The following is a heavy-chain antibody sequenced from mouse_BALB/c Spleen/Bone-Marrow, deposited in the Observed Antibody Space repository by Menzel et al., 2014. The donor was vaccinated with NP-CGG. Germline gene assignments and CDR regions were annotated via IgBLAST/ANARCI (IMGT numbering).Heavy chain of an antibody. CDR3: ARVYGNYDAMDY. CDR1: GYTFTTYT. CDR2: INPSSGYT. Sequence: VQGVESGAELARPGASVKMSCRASGYTFTTYTMHWVKLRPGQGPEWIGYINPSSGYTYYNQKFKDKATLTADKSSSAAYLQLSSLTSEDSAVYYCARVYGNYDAMDYWGQGTSVTVSS. V-gene: IGHV1-4*01. D-gene: IGHD2-1*01. J-gene: IGHJ4*01.